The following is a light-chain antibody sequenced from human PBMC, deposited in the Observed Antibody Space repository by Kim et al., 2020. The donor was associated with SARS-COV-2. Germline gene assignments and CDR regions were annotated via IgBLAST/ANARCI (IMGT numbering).Light chain of an antibody. V-gene: IGKV3-20*01. Sequence: EIVLTQSPGTLSLSPGERATLSCRASQSVSSSYLAWYQQKPGQAPRLLIYGASSRATGIPDRFSGSGSGTDFNLTISRLEPEDFAVYYCQQYGSSPMYCFGEGTKLEIK. CDR3: QQYGSSPMYC. J-gene: IGKJ2*03. CDR1: QSVSSSY. CDR2: GAS.